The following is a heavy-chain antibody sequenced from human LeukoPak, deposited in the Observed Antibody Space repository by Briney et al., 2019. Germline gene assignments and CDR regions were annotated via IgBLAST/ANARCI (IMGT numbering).Heavy chain of an antibody. CDR2: IYYSGST. D-gene: IGHD3-22*01. CDR3: ASTYYDSSGYSFDY. J-gene: IGHJ4*02. CDR1: GGSISSYY. Sequence: SETLSLTCTVSGGSISSYYWSWIRQPPGKGLEWIGYIYYSGSTNYNPSLKSRVTMSVDTSKNQFSLKLSSVTAADTAVYYCASTYYDSSGYSFDYWGQGTLVTVSS. V-gene: IGHV4-59*12.